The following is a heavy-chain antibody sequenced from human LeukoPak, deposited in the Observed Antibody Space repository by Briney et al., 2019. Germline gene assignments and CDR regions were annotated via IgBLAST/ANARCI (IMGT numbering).Heavy chain of an antibody. CDR3: ARDRVADTSDAFDI. V-gene: IGHV1-18*01. CDR2: ISAYNGNT. J-gene: IGHJ3*02. Sequence: ASVKVSCKASGYTFTNYGINWVRQAPGQGLEWMGWISAYNGNTNYAQKFQGRVTITRDTSASTAYMELSSLRSEDTAVYYCARDRVADTSDAFDIWGQGTMVTVSS. CDR1: GYTFTNYG. D-gene: IGHD5-18*01.